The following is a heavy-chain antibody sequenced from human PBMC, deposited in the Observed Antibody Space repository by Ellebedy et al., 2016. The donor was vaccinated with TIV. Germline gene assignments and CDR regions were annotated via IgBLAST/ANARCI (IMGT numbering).Heavy chain of an antibody. J-gene: IGHJ4*02. D-gene: IGHD3-9*01. V-gene: IGHV1-18*01. CDR3: AKDRGNILTGSSPDY. CDR1: GYTFTSHG. CDR2: ISAYNGNT. Sequence: ASVKVSCKASGYTFTSHGISWVRQAPGQGPEWMGWISAYNGNTNYAQKLQGRVTMTTDTSTSTAYMELRSLRSDDTALYFCAKDRGNILTGSSPDYWGQGTLVTVSS.